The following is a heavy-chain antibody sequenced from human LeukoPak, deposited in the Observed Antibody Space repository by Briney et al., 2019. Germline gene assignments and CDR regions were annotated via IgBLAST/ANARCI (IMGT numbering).Heavy chain of an antibody. J-gene: IGHJ4*02. CDR3: ARLKQWLETLDY. CDR2: IYYSGST. D-gene: IGHD6-19*01. Sequence: SQTLSPTCTVSGSSISSGDYYWSWIRQPPGKGLEWIGYIYYSGSTYYNLSLKSRVTISVDTSKNQFSLKLSSVTAADTAVYYCARLKQWLETLDYWGQGTLVTVSS. V-gene: IGHV4-30-4*01. CDR1: GSSISSGDYY.